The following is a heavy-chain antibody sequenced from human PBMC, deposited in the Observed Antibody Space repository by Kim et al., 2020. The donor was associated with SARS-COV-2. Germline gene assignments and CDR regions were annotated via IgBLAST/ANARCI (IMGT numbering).Heavy chain of an antibody. CDR3: ARGHRWFDP. V-gene: IGHV4-34*01. J-gene: IGHJ5*02. Sequence: GSPHHTPSRTSRVTIPVDTSKNPFSLKLSSVTAADTAVYYCARGHRWFDPWGQGTLVTVSS. CDR2: GSP.